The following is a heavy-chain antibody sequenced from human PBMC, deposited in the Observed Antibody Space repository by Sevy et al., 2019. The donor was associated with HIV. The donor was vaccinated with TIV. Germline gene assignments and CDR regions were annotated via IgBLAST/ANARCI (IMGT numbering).Heavy chain of an antibody. Sequence: ASVKVSCKISGYKVDMYGIAWVRQAPGQGLEWMGWISTYNGNTNYPQNFQGRVTMTTDTSTSVVYMELGGLRPDDTAVYHCARATGMAVAGTARYFDFWRQGTLVTVSS. CDR1: GYKVDMYG. CDR3: ARATGMAVAGTARYFDF. D-gene: IGHD6-19*01. J-gene: IGHJ4*01. CDR2: ISTYNGNT. V-gene: IGHV1-18*04.